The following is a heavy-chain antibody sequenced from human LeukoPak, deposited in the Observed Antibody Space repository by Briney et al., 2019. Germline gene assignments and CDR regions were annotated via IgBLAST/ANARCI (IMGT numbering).Heavy chain of an antibody. CDR3: AGQGNCSSTSCYFSYYYYYMDV. CDR1: GYSISSGYF. D-gene: IGHD2-2*01. Sequence: PSETLSLTCAVSGYSISSGYFWGWIRQPPAKGLEWIGSIYHSGSTYYNPSLKSRVTISVDTSKNQFSLKLSSVTAADTAVYYCAGQGNCSSTSCYFSYYYYYMDVWGKGTTVTVSS. J-gene: IGHJ6*03. CDR2: IYHSGST. V-gene: IGHV4-38-2*01.